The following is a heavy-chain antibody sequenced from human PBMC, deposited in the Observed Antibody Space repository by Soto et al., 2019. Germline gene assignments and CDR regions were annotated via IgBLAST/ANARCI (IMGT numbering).Heavy chain of an antibody. CDR3: AILMRGSDAFDI. J-gene: IGHJ3*02. CDR2: IIPIFGTA. V-gene: IGHV1-69*13. D-gene: IGHD5-12*01. Sequence: SVQVSCKASGGTFSSYAISWVRQAPGQGLEWMGGIIPIFGTANYAQKFQGRVTITADESTSTAYMELSSLRSEDTAVYYCAILMRGSDAFDIWGQGTMVTVSS. CDR1: GGTFSSYA.